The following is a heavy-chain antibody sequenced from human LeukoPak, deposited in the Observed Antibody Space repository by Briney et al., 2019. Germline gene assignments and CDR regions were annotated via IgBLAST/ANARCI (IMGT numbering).Heavy chain of an antibody. CDR1: GFTFSSYG. CDR2: ISYDGSNK. V-gene: IGHV3-30*18. J-gene: IGHJ4*02. D-gene: IGHD3-22*01. Sequence: GGSLRLSCAASGFTFSSYGMHWVRQAPGKGLEWVAVISYDGSNKYYADSVKGRFTISRDNSKNTLYLQMNSLRAEDTAVYYCAKETHYYDSGGYPDYWGQGTLVTVSS. CDR3: AKETHYYDSGGYPDY.